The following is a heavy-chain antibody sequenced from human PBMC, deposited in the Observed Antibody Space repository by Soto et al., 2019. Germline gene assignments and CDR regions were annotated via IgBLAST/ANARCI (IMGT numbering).Heavy chain of an antibody. CDR2: INSDGSST. V-gene: IGHV3-74*01. D-gene: IGHD2-15*01. J-gene: IGHJ4*02. CDR3: VRTSLVVAAATREDY. Sequence: VQLVESGGGLVQPGGSLRLSCAASGFTFSSYWTHWVRQAPGKGLVWVSRINSDGSSTSYADSVKGRFTISRDNAKNTLYLQMNSLRAEDTAVYYCVRTSLVVAAATREDYWGQGTLVTVSS. CDR1: GFTFSSYW.